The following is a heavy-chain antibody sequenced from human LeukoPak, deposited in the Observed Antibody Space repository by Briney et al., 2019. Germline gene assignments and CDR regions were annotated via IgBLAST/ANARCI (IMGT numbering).Heavy chain of an antibody. Sequence: ASVKVSCKASGYTFTSYGISWVRQAPGQGLEWMGWISAYNGNTNYAQKLQGRVTMTTDTSTSTAYTELRSLRSDDTAVHYCASITGTRSYYFDYWGQGTLVTVSS. CDR1: GYTFTSYG. CDR3: ASITGTRSYYFDY. CDR2: ISAYNGNT. J-gene: IGHJ4*02. D-gene: IGHD1-7*01. V-gene: IGHV1-18*01.